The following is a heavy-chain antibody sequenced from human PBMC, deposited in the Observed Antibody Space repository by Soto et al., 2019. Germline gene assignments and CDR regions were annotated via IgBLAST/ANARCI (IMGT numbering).Heavy chain of an antibody. D-gene: IGHD2-21*01. Sequence: QVQLVESGGGVVQPGRSLRLSCAASGFTFQSYGMHWVRQAPGKGLEWAALISYDGSNEYYADSVRGLFTVSRDNSKNTLYLQMNSLRVEDTAVYYCARDWRDKDYWGQGTLVTVSS. V-gene: IGHV3-30*03. J-gene: IGHJ4*02. CDR2: ISYDGSNE. CDR1: GFTFQSYG. CDR3: ARDWRDKDY.